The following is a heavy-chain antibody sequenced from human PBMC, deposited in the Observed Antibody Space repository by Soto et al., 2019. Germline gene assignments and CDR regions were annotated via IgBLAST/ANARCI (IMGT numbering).Heavy chain of an antibody. CDR3: AASLTLGIVGALDAFDI. CDR1: GYTFTSYG. Sequence: SVKVSCKASGYTFTSYGISWVRQARGQRHEWIGWIVVGSGNTNYAQKFQERVTITRDMSTSTAYMELSSLRSEDMAVYYCAASLTLGIVGALDAFDIWGQGTMVTVSS. V-gene: IGHV1-58*02. CDR2: IVVGSGNT. J-gene: IGHJ3*02. D-gene: IGHD1-26*01.